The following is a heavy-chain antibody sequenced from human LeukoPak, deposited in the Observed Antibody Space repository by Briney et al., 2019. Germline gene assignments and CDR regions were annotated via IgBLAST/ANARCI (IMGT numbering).Heavy chain of an antibody. J-gene: IGHJ3*02. V-gene: IGHV4-4*02. CDR3: ARGSWADYGDYGGAFDI. Sequence: PSETLSLTCAVSGGSISSSNWWSWVRPPPGKGLEWIGEIYHSGSTNYNPSLKSRVTISVDKSKNQFSLKLSSVTAADTAVYYCARGSWADYGDYGGAFDIWGQGTMVTVSS. CDR1: GGSISSSNW. D-gene: IGHD4-17*01. CDR2: IYHSGST.